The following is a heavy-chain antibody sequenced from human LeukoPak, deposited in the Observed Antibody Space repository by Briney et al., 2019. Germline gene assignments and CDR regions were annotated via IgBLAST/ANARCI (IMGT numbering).Heavy chain of an antibody. CDR1: GFTFSSYA. D-gene: IGHD5-18*01. CDR2: ISYDGSNK. CDR3: ARSNYYSYGYFDY. J-gene: IGHJ4*02. Sequence: GGSLRLSCAASGFTFSSYAMHWVRQAPGKGLEWVAVISYDGSNKYYADSVKGRFTISRDNSKNTLYLQMNSLRAEDTAVYYCARSNYYSYGYFDYWGQGTLVTVSS. V-gene: IGHV3-30-3*01.